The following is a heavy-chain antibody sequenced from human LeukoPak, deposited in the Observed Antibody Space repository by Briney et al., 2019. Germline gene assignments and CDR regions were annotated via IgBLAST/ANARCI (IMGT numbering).Heavy chain of an antibody. CDR3: ARDGTTGTTFRFDP. CDR1: GYTFTSYG. J-gene: IGHJ5*02. CDR2: ISGYNGNT. D-gene: IGHD1-1*01. Sequence: ASVKVSCKASGYTFTSYGISWVRQAPGQGLEWMGWISGYNGNTNYAQKFQGRITMTTDTSTSTVHMELRSLRSDDTAVYYCARDGTTGTTFRFDPWDQGTLVTVSS. V-gene: IGHV1-18*01.